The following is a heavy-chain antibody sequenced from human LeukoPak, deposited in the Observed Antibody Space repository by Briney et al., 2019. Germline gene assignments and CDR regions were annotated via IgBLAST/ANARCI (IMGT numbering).Heavy chain of an antibody. D-gene: IGHD2-21*02. Sequence: ASVKVSCKVSGYTLTELSMHWVRQAPGKGLEWMGGFDPEDGETIYAQKFQGRVTMTEDTSTDTAYMELSSLRSEDTAVYYCAREHIVVVTAIREDWYFDLWGRGTLVTVSS. CDR1: GYTLTELS. CDR2: FDPEDGET. V-gene: IGHV1-24*01. J-gene: IGHJ2*01. CDR3: AREHIVVVTAIREDWYFDL.